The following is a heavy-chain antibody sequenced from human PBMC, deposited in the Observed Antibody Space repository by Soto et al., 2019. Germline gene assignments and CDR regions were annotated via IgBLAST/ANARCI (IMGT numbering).Heavy chain of an antibody. J-gene: IGHJ4*02. CDR1: GFTVSSDY. Sequence: PPGGSLRLSCAASGFTVSSDYMSWVRQAPGKGLEWVSLIYSDGTTYYADSVKGRFTISRDNSKNTLFLQMNSLRVEDTALYYCARVYSGTYSYWGQGTLVTVSS. CDR2: IYSDGTT. D-gene: IGHD1-26*01. CDR3: ARVYSGTYSY. V-gene: IGHV3-66*01.